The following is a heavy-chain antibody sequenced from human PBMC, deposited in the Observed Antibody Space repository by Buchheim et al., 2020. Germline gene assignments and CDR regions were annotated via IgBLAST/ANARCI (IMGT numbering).Heavy chain of an antibody. CDR3: ARDRALD. CDR1: GFTFSSYA. J-gene: IGHJ4*02. Sequence: QVQLVESGGGVVQPGRSLRLSCAASGFTFSSYAMHWVRQAPGKGLEWVAFISYDGSTKYYADSVKGRFTISRDNSKNTLYLQMNSLRAEDTAVYYCARDRALDWGQGTL. V-gene: IGHV3-30-3*01. CDR2: ISYDGSTK.